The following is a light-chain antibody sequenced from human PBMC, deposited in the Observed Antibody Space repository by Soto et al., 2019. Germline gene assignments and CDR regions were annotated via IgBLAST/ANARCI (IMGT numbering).Light chain of an antibody. J-gene: IGLJ1*01. CDR3: SSYTSSSHYV. Sequence: QSVLTQPASVSWSPGHSITISCTGTSSDVGGYNYVSWYQQHPGKAPKLMIYEVTNRPSGVSNRFSGSKSGNTASLTISGLQAEEEADYYCSSYTSSSHYVFGTGTKVTVL. CDR2: EVT. CDR1: SSDVGGYNY. V-gene: IGLV2-14*01.